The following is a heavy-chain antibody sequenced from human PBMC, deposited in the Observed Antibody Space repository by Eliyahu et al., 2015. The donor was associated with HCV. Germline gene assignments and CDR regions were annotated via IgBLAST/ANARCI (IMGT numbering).Heavy chain of an antibody. J-gene: IGHJ5*02. CDR2: ISARGETT. Sequence: EVQLVESGGGLVQPGGSLRLSCAASGFIFDRFAMTWVRQAPGKGLEWVSTISARGETTYQGDSVKGRFTISRDNSKSTLHLQMNSLRVEDTALYYCAKDRPHDYSRGRESQSGDWFDPWGQGTLVTVSS. D-gene: IGHD2-15*01. CDR3: AKDRPHDYSRGRESQSGDWFDP. CDR1: GFIFDRFA. V-gene: IGHV3-23*04.